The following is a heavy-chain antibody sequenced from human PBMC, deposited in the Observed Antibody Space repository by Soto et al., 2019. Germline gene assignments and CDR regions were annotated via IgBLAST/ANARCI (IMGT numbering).Heavy chain of an antibody. V-gene: IGHV3-30-3*01. CDR1: GFTFSGYA. Sequence: QVQLVESGGGVVQPGRSLRLSCAASGFTFSGYAMHWVRQAPGKGLEWVAVISYDGSNKYYADSVKGRFTISRDNSKNTLYLQMNGLRPEDADVYYCARDQYDILTGPNYWGQGNLVTVSS. D-gene: IGHD3-9*01. CDR3: ARDQYDILTGPNY. J-gene: IGHJ4*02. CDR2: ISYDGSNK.